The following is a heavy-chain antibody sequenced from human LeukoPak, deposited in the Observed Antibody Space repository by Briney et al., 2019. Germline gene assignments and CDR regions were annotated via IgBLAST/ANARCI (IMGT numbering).Heavy chain of an antibody. J-gene: IGHJ5*02. V-gene: IGHV3-21*01. CDR1: GFTFRSYS. CDR3: ARVSGIAARQGKDWFDP. CDR2: ISSSSSYI. Sequence: GGSLRLSCAASGFTFRSYSMNWVRQAPGKGLEWVSSISSSSSYIYYADSVKGRFTISRDNAKNSLYLQMNSLRAEDTAVYYCARVSGIAARQGKDWFDPWGQGTLVTVSS. D-gene: IGHD6-6*01.